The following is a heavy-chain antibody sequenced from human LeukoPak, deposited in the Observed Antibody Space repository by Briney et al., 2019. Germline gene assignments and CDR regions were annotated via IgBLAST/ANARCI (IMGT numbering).Heavy chain of an antibody. Sequence: PGGSLRLSCAASGFTFSSYGMHSVRQAPGKGLEWVAFIRYDASNKYYADSVKGRFTISIDNSKHTLYLQMNSLRAEDTAVYYCAKDPGYWGQGTLVTVSS. CDR1: GFTFSSYG. CDR2: IRYDASNK. CDR3: AKDPGY. J-gene: IGHJ4*02. V-gene: IGHV3-30*02.